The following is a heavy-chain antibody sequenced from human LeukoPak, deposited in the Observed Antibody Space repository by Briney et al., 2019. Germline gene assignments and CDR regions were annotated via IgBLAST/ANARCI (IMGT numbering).Heavy chain of an antibody. J-gene: IGHJ4*02. Sequence: SGTLSLTCAVSGGTISSNYWWSWVRQPPGKGLEWIGEVYHSGSTNYNPSLKSRVTISVDKSISTAYLQWSSLKASDTAMYYCARHDYVWGSYRYKGLDYWGQGTLVTVSS. CDR2: VYHSGST. CDR1: GGTISSNYW. D-gene: IGHD3-16*02. V-gene: IGHV4-4*02. CDR3: ARHDYVWGSYRYKGLDY.